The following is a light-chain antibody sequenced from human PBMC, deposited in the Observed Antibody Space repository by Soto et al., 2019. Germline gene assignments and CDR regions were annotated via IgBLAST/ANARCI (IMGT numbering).Light chain of an antibody. Sequence: EMVMTQSPATLSVSPGERATLSCRASQSVSSDLAWYQQKPGQALRLLIYGASTRATGIPARFSGSGSGTDFTLTISSLQSEDFAVYYCQQYNDWPQTFGQGTKVDIK. CDR2: GAS. CDR1: QSVSSD. CDR3: QQYNDWPQT. V-gene: IGKV3-15*01. J-gene: IGKJ1*01.